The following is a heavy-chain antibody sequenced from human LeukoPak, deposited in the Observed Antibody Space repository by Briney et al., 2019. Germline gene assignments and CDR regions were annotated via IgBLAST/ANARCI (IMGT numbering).Heavy chain of an antibody. J-gene: IGHJ3*02. D-gene: IGHD2-21*01. CDR3: ARQGFSVGSNYYFAFDI. CDR1: GDSISSYY. Sequence: SETLSLTCTVSGDSISSYYWSWIRQPPGKGLEWIGYIYYSGSINHNPSLKSRVTISVDMSKNQFSLKLRSVTAADTAVYYCARQGFSVGSNYYFAFDIWGQGTMVTVSS. CDR2: IYYSGSI. V-gene: IGHV4-59*08.